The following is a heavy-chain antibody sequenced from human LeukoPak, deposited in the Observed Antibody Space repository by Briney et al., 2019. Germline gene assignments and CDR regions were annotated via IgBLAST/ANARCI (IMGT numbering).Heavy chain of an antibody. CDR3: ARALYSSSSGRWFDP. J-gene: IGHJ5*02. CDR2: ISSSSSYI. V-gene: IGHV3-21*04. D-gene: IGHD6-6*01. CDR1: GFTFSSYS. Sequence: GGSLRLSCAASGFTFSSYSMNWVRQAPGKGLEWVSSISSSSSYIYYADSVKGRFTISRDNAKNSLYLQMNSLRAEDTAVYYCARALYSSSSGRWFDPWGQGTLVTVSS.